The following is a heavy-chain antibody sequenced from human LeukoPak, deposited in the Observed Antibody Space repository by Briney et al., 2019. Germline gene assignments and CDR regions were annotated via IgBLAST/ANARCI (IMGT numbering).Heavy chain of an antibody. D-gene: IGHD3-3*01. J-gene: IGHJ5*02. CDR3: ARLPPTIFGVVTPYNWFDP. CDR2: IYPGDSDT. Sequence: GESLKISCKGSGYSFTSYWIGWVRQMPGKSLEWMGIIYPGDSDTRYSPSFQGQVTISADKSISTAYLQWSSLKASATAMYYCARLPPTIFGVVTPYNWFDPWGQGTLVTVSS. CDR1: GYSFTSYW. V-gene: IGHV5-51*01.